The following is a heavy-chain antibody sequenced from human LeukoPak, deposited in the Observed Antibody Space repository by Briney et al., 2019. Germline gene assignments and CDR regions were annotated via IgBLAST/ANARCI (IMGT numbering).Heavy chain of an antibody. V-gene: IGHV4-39*01. D-gene: IGHD3-3*01. Sequence: WVRRAPGKGLEWIGSIYYSGSTYYNPSLKSRVTISVDTSKNQFSLKLSSVTAADTAVYYCASYDFWSGYPRWGQGTLVTVSS. J-gene: IGHJ4*02. CDR3: ASYDFWSGYPR. CDR2: IYYSGST.